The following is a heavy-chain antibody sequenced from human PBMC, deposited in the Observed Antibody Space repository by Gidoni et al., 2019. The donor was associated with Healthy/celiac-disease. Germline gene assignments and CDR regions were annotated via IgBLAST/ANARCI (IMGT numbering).Heavy chain of an antibody. D-gene: IGHD2-2*01. CDR1: GGSISSGDYY. Sequence: QVQLQESGPGLVKPSQTLSLTCTVSGGSISSGDYYWSWIRQPPGKGLEWIGYIYYSGSTYYNPSLKSRVTISVDTSKNQFSLKLSSVTAADTAVYYCARVQLSSWLVVPAAIPDWGQGTLVTVSS. CDR2: IYYSGST. V-gene: IGHV4-30-4*01. CDR3: ARVQLSSWLVVPAAIPD. J-gene: IGHJ4*02.